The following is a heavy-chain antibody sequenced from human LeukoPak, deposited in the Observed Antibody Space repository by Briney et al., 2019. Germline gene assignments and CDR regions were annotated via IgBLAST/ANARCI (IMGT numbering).Heavy chain of an antibody. D-gene: IGHD3-22*01. CDR3: AKDRNYYDSATFFDY. J-gene: IGHJ4*02. CDR2: IYSGGST. V-gene: IGHV3-66*01. Sequence: PGRSLRLSCAAAGFTVSSNYMSWVRQAPGKGLEWVSVIYSGGSTYYADSVKGRFTISRDNSKNTLYLQMNGVRAEDTAVYYCAKDRNYYDSATFFDYWGQGTLVTVSS. CDR1: GFTVSSNY.